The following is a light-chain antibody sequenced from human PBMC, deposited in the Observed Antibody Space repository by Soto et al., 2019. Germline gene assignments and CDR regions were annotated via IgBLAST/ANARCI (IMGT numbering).Light chain of an antibody. V-gene: IGLV2-14*01. CDR3: SSYRSSSTGV. CDR2: DVS. J-gene: IGLJ1*01. CDR1: RSDVGGYNF. Sequence: QSALTQPASVSGCPGQSITISCTGTRSDVGGYNFVSWYQQHPGKAPKLMIYDVSNRPSGVSNRFSGSKSGNTASLTISGLQAEDEADYYCSSYRSSSTGVFGTGTKLTVL.